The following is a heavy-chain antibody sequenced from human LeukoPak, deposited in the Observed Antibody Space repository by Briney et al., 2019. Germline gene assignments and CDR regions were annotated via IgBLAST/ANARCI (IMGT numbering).Heavy chain of an antibody. D-gene: IGHD6-19*01. CDR1: GCTFTSYA. V-gene: IGHV1-3*01. CDR2: INAGNGNT. J-gene: IGHJ4*02. CDR3: ARGRAVAGPGNY. Sequence: ASVKVSCKASGCTFTSYAMHWVRQAPGQRLEWMGWINAGNGNTKYSQKFQGRVTITRDTSASTAYMELSSLRSKDTAVYYCARGRAVAGPGNYWGQGTLVTVSS.